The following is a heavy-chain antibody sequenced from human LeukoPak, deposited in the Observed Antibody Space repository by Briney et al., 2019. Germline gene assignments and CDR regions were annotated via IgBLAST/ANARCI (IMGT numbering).Heavy chain of an antibody. V-gene: IGHV1-8*01. D-gene: IGHD2-15*01. CDR3: ARALRVGRYSADY. Sequence: ASAKVSCKASGYTFTSYGFNWVRQATGQGPEWMGWMNPNSGNTGYAQKFQGRVTMTRNNSISTAYMELSSLRSEDTAVYYCARALRVGRYSADYWGQGTLVTVSS. CDR2: MNPNSGNT. CDR1: GYTFTSYG. J-gene: IGHJ4*02.